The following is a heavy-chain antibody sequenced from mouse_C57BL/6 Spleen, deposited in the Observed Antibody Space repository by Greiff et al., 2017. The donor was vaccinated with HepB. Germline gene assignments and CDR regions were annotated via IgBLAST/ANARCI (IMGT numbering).Heavy chain of an antibody. J-gene: IGHJ1*03. V-gene: IGHV1-62-2*01. CDR1: GYTFTEYT. CDR2: FYPGSGSI. D-gene: IGHD1-1*01. Sequence: QVQLKESGAELVKPGASVKLSCKASGYTFTEYTIHWVKQRSGQGLEWIGWFYPGSGSIKYNEKFKDKATLTADKSSSTVYMELSRLTSEDSAVYFCARHGSHITTVVDPDFDVWGTGTTVTVSS. CDR3: ARHGSHITTVVDPDFDV.